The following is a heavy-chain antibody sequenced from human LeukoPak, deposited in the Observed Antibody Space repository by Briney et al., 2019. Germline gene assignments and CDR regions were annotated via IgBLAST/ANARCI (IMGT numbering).Heavy chain of an antibody. V-gene: IGHV3-21*04. Sequence: SGGSLRLSCAASGFTFSSYSMNWVRQAPGKGLEWVSSISSSSSYIYYADSVKGRFTISRDNAKNSLYLQMNSLRAEDTAVYYCASAGYTSSSGRAFDIWGQGTMVTVSS. CDR2: ISSSSSYI. CDR1: GFTFSSYS. J-gene: IGHJ3*02. CDR3: ASAGYTSSSGRAFDI. D-gene: IGHD6-13*01.